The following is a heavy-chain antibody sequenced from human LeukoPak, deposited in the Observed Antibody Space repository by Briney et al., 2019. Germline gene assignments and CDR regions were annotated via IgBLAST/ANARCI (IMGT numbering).Heavy chain of an antibody. CDR2: INHSGST. V-gene: IGHV4-34*01. Sequence: SETLSLTCAVYGGSFSGYYWSWIRQPPGKGLEWIGEINHSGSTNYNPSLKSRVTISVDTSKNQFSLKLSSVTAAHTAVYYCAREGDGKGAFDIWGQGTMVTVSS. J-gene: IGHJ3*02. CDR1: GGSFSGYY. D-gene: IGHD1-14*01. CDR3: AREGDGKGAFDI.